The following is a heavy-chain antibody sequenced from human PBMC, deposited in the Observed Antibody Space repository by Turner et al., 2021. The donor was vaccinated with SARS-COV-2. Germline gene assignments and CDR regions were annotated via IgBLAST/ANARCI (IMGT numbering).Heavy chain of an antibody. V-gene: IGHV3-21*01. CDR3: ATIAAAGPDFYYYYGMDV. J-gene: IGHJ6*02. D-gene: IGHD6-13*01. Sequence: EVQLVESGGGLVKPGGSLRLSCAASGFTLSSYSMNWVRQAPGKGLEWVSSISSSSSYIYYADSVKGRFTISRDNAKNSLYLQLNSLRAEDTALYYCATIAAAGPDFYYYYGMDVWGQGTTVTVSS. CDR2: ISSSSSYI. CDR1: GFTLSSYS.